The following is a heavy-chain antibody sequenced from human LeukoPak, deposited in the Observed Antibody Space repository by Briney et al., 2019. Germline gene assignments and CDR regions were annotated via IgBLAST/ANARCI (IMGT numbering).Heavy chain of an antibody. CDR2: MSYDGSTK. CDR1: GFTFRTYS. CDR3: ARRLLQRGLDY. Sequence: GGSLRLSCAASGFTFRTYSMHWFRQAPGKGLEGVAVMSYDGSTKYYADSVKGRFTTSRDDSENTLYLQMNSLSAEDTAVYYCARRLLQRGLDYWGQGTLVTVSS. J-gene: IGHJ4*02. D-gene: IGHD6-25*01. V-gene: IGHV3-30*04.